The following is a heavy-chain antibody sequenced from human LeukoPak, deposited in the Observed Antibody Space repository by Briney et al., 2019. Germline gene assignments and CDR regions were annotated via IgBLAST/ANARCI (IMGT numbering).Heavy chain of an antibody. Sequence: PSETLSLTCTVSGGSLSSSSYYWGWIRQPPGKGLEWIGSFSYSGNTYYNPSLKSRVTISVDTSKNQFSLKLNSVTAADTAVYYCARHGYNSYFGFWGQGTLVTVSS. CDR3: ARHGYNSYFGF. J-gene: IGHJ4*02. D-gene: IGHD5-24*01. V-gene: IGHV4-39*01. CDR2: FSYSGNT. CDR1: GGSLSSSSYY.